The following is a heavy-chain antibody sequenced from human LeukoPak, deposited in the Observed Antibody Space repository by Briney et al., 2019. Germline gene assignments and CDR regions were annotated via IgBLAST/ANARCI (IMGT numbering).Heavy chain of an antibody. J-gene: IGHJ5*02. CDR3: ARGAYYDSSGSYNWLDP. CDR1: GGSISSYY. Sequence: SETLSLTCTVSGGSISSYYWSWIRQPPGKGLEWIGYIYYSGSTNYNPSLKSRVTISVDTSKNQFSLKLSSVTAADTAVYYCARGAYYDSSGSYNWLDPWGQGTLVTVSS. D-gene: IGHD3-22*01. CDR2: IYYSGST. V-gene: IGHV4-59*01.